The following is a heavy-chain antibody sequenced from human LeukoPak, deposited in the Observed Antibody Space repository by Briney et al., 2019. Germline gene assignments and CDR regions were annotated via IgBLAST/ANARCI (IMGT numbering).Heavy chain of an antibody. Sequence: PSETLSLTCAVYGGSFIGYYWSWIRQPPGKGLEWMGEINHSGSTNYNPSLKSVAPISLYTSTNQYSLKLSSVTAADTAVSYCAGTVTTLYYYYYSMDVWGKGTTVTVSS. CDR2: INHSGST. CDR1: GGSFIGYY. V-gene: IGHV4-34*01. D-gene: IGHD4-17*01. CDR3: AGTVTTLYYYYYSMDV. J-gene: IGHJ6*03.